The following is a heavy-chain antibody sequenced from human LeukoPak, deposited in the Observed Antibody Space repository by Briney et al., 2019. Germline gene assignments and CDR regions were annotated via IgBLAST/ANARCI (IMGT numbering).Heavy chain of an antibody. CDR2: IYSDGNT. V-gene: IGHV3-53*01. Sequence: GGSLRLSCAVSGFTVSSIYMSWVRQAPGKGLEWVSFIYSDGNTYYGDSVKGRFTLSRDSSRNTLYLQMNSLTVDDTAVYYCAGDTHSSSWYDHWGQGTLVTVSS. CDR3: AGDTHSSSWYDH. J-gene: IGHJ5*02. CDR1: GFTVSSIY. D-gene: IGHD6-19*01.